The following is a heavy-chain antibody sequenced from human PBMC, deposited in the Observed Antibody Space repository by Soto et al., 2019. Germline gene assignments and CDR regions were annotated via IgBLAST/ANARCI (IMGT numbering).Heavy chain of an antibody. CDR3: ATMDGYFQF. Sequence: GGSLRLSCADSRFRFSSYSMSWVRQAPGKGLEWVSAITGSGDKTYYADSVKGRFTISRDNSKKTHYLQMSSLRAEDSAIYYCATMDGYFQFWGQGTLVTVSS. V-gene: IGHV3-23*01. D-gene: IGHD4-17*01. CDR1: RFRFSSYS. CDR2: ITGSGDKT. J-gene: IGHJ4*02.